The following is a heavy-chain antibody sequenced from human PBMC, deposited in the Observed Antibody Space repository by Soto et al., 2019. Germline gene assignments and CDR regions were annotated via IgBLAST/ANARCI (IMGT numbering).Heavy chain of an antibody. V-gene: IGHV1-69*01. CDR2: IIPIFGTA. Sequence: QVQLVQSGAEVKKPGSSVKVSCKASGGTFSSYAISWVRQAPGQGLEWMGGIIPIFGTANYAQKFQGRVTITAEESTSTAYMELSSLRSEDTGVYYCAREAVYGGNSPHFDYLGQGTLVTVCS. D-gene: IGHD4-17*01. CDR1: GGTFSSYA. J-gene: IGHJ4*02. CDR3: AREAVYGGNSPHFDY.